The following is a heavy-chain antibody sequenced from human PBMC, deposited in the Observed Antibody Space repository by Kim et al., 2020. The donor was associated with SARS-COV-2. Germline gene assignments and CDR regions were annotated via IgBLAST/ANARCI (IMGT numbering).Heavy chain of an antibody. D-gene: IGHD1-26*01. J-gene: IGHJ4*02. CDR3: ASDGSMGFDY. Sequence: SERYSVDSVKGRSTITRDNAKDSLYRQMNRLRAEDTAVYYCASDGSMGFDYWGQGTLVTVSS. CDR2: SER. V-gene: IGHV3-7*03.